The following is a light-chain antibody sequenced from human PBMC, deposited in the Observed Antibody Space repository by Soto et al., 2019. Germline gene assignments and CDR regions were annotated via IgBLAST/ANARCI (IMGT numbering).Light chain of an antibody. V-gene: IGLV1-40*01. Sequence: QSVLTQPPSVSGVPGQRVTISCTGNNSNLGAGYDVHWYQQLPGAAPKLVVFGNRNRPSGVPERFSGPKSGTSASLAITGLQAEDEADYYCQAYDYSLTAFVFGGGTKLTVL. CDR1: NSNLGAGYD. J-gene: IGLJ3*02. CDR2: GNR. CDR3: QAYDYSLTAFV.